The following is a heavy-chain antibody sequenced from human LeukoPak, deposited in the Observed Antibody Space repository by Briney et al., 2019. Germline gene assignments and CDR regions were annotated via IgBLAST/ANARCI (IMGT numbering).Heavy chain of an antibody. CDR3: ARSRLGPYISTGYTDFDY. CDR1: GFTVSSNY. J-gene: IGHJ4*02. Sequence: GGSLRLSCAASGFTVSSNYMSWVRQAPGKGLEWVSVIYSGGSTYYADSVKGRFTISRDNSKNTLYLQMNSLRAEDTAVYYCARSRLGPYISTGYTDFDYWGQGTLVTVSS. D-gene: IGHD3-9*01. V-gene: IGHV3-66*01. CDR2: IYSGGST.